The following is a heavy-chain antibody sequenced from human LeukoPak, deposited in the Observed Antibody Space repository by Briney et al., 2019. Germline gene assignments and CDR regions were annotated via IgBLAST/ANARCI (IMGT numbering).Heavy chain of an antibody. J-gene: IGHJ6*02. V-gene: IGHV3-23*01. Sequence: GGSLRLSCAAPGXTFSSYAMSWVRQAPGKGLEWVSTISVSGGSTYYADSVKGRFTISRDNSKSTVYLQMNSVRAEDTARYYCAKYGRSGYSSGMDVWGQGTTVTVSS. CDR2: ISVSGGST. CDR1: GXTFSSYA. CDR3: AKYGRSGYSSGMDV. D-gene: IGHD2-15*01.